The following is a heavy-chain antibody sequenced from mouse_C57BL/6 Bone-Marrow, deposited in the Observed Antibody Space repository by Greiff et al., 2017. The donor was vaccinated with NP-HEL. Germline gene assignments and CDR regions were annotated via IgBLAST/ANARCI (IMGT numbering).Heavy chain of an antibody. CDR2: IDPSDSYT. D-gene: IGHD2-3*01. CDR3: ARGRGYYFYAIDY. J-gene: IGHJ4*01. CDR1: GYTFTSYW. V-gene: IGHV1-50*01. Sequence: QVQLQQPGAELVKPGASVKLSCKASGYTFTSYWMQWVKQRPGQGLEWIGEIDPSDSYTNYNQKFKGKDTLTVDTSSSTAYMQLRSRTSDDSAVYYCARGRGYYFYAIDYWGQGTSVTVSS.